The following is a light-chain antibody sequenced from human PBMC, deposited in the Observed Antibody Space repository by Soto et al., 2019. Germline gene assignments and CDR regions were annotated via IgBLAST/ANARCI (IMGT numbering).Light chain of an antibody. Sequence: EVMLTQSPGTLSLSPGERATLSCRARQSVSSNYLAWYQQKSGQAPRLLIHGASSRATGIPDRFSGSESGTDFTLTIRGLEPEDFAVYYCQQNDTSPRTFGQGTKVEFK. CDR2: GAS. CDR1: QSVSSNY. CDR3: QQNDTSPRT. J-gene: IGKJ1*01. V-gene: IGKV3-20*01.